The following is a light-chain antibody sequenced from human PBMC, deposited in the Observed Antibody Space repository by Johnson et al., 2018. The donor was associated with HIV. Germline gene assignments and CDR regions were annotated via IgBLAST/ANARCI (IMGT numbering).Light chain of an antibody. Sequence: QSVLTQPPSVSAAPGQKVTISCSGSSSNIGNNYVSWYQQLPGTAPKLLIYDNNKRPSGIPARFSGSKSGTSATLGITGLQTGDEADYYCGTWASSLRTGFFRTGTKVTVL. V-gene: IGLV1-51*01. J-gene: IGLJ1*01. CDR1: SSNIGNNY. CDR2: DNN. CDR3: GTWASSLRTGF.